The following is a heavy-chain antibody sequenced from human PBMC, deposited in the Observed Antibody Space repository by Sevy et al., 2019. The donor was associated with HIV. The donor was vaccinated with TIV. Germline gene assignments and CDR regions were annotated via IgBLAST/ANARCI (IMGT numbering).Heavy chain of an antibody. J-gene: IGHJ4*02. V-gene: IGHV3-49*03. CDR2: IRGKPFGGTT. Sequence: GGSLRLSCAASGFTFGPYAMSWFRQAPGKGLEWVAFIRGKPFGGTTEYAASVKDRFTISRDDSKRIAYLEMNSLKIEDTAVYYCARGAGVVLVVAANHFEYWGLGTLVTVSS. CDR1: GFTFGPYA. D-gene: IGHD2-15*01. CDR3: ARGAGVVLVVAANHFEY.